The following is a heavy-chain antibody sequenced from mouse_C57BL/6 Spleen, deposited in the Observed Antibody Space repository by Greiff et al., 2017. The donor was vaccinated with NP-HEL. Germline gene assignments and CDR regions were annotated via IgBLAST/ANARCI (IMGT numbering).Heavy chain of an antibody. D-gene: IGHD1-1*01. CDR1: GYTFTSYW. CDR2: IAPSDSYT. Sequence: QVQLQQPGAELVMPGASVKLSCKASGYTFTSYWMHWVKQRPGQGLEWTGEIAPSDSYTNYNPKFKGKSTLTVDNSSSTAYMQLSSLTSEDAAVYYCASWGYVSFYYFDDWGQGTTLTVAS. CDR3: ASWGYVSFYYFDD. V-gene: IGHV1-69*01. J-gene: IGHJ2*01.